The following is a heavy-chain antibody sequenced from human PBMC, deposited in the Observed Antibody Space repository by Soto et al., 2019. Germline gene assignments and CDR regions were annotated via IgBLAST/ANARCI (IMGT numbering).Heavy chain of an antibody. D-gene: IGHD3-9*01. CDR3: AKVASGLSLRYFDWFDY. Sequence: GGSLRLSCAASGFTFSSYAMSWVRQAPGKGLEWVSAISGSGGSTYYADSVKGRFTISRDNSKNTLYLQMNSLRAEDTAVYYCAKVASGLSLRYFDWFDYWGQGTLVTVSS. V-gene: IGHV3-23*01. J-gene: IGHJ4*02. CDR1: GFTFSSYA. CDR2: ISGSGGST.